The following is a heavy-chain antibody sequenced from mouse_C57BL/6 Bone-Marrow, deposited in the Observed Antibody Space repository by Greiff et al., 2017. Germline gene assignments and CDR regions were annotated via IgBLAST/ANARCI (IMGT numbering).Heavy chain of an antibody. CDR1: EYEFPSHD. CDR2: INSDGGST. J-gene: IGHJ4*01. CDR3: ARQMGLGRRGDAMDY. V-gene: IGHV5-2*01. Sequence: VQLKESGGGLVQPGESLKLSCESNEYEFPSHDMSWVRKTPEKRLELVAAINSDGGSTYYPDTMERRFIISRDNTKKTLSLQMSSLRSEDTALYYCARQMGLGRRGDAMDYWGQGTSVTVSS. D-gene: IGHD3-3*01.